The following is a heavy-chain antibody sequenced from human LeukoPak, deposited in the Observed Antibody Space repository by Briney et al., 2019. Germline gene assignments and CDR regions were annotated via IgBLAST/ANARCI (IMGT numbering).Heavy chain of an antibody. CDR2: IWYDGSNK. CDR1: GFTFSSYG. CDR3: AKDPKYYYDSSGYFDY. Sequence: GSLRLSCAASGFTFSSYGMHWVRQAPGKGLERVAVIWYDGSNKYYADSVKGRFTISGDNSKNTLYLQMNSLRAEDTAVYYCAKDPKYYYDSSGYFDYWGQGTLVTVSS. D-gene: IGHD3-22*01. V-gene: IGHV3-33*06. J-gene: IGHJ4*02.